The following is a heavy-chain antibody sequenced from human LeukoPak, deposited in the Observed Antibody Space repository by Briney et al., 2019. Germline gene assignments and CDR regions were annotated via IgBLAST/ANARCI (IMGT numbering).Heavy chain of an antibody. V-gene: IGHV3-23*01. Sequence: PGGSLRLSCAASGFTFSSYAMSWVRQAPGKGLEWVSAISGSGGSTYYADSEKGRFTISRDNSKNTLYLQMNSLRAEDTAVYYCAKDAYYYDSSGYPSDYWGQGTLVTVSS. CDR3: AKDAYYYDSSGYPSDY. J-gene: IGHJ4*02. CDR2: ISGSGGST. D-gene: IGHD3-22*01. CDR1: GFTFSSYA.